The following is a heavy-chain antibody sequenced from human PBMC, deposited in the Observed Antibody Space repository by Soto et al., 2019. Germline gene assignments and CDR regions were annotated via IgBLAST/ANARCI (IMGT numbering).Heavy chain of an antibody. J-gene: IGHJ4*02. Sequence: SVKVSCKASGGTFSSYAISWVRQAPGQGLEWMGGIIPIFGTANYAQKFQGRVTITADESTSTAYMELSSLRSEDTAVYYCARGIHGVTTSDYWGQGTLVTVYS. CDR3: ARGIHGVTTSDY. CDR1: GGTFSSYA. V-gene: IGHV1-69*13. D-gene: IGHD2-21*02. CDR2: IIPIFGTA.